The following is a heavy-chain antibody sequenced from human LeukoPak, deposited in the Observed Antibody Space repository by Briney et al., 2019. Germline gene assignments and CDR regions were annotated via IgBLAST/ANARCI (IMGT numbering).Heavy chain of an antibody. Sequence: ASVKVSCKASGYTFTSYYMHWVRRAPGQGLEWMGIINPSGGSTSYAQKFQGRVTMTRDTSTSTVYMELSSLRSEDTAVYYCARDLVRVDGSPHYYYYGMDVWGQGTTVTVSS. J-gene: IGHJ6*02. CDR3: ARDLVRVDGSPHYYYYGMDV. CDR1: GYTFTSYY. V-gene: IGHV1-46*01. CDR2: INPSGGST. D-gene: IGHD3-22*01.